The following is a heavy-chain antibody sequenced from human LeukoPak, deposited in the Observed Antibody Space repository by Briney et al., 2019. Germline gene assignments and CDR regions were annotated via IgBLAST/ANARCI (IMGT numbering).Heavy chain of an antibody. V-gene: IGHV3-7*01. CDR2: IKQDGSKK. J-gene: IGHJ3*02. D-gene: IGHD5-12*01. CDR3: VRELWLGSSRAFDI. CDR1: AFTFSNYW. Sequence: PGGSLRLSCAASAFTFSNYWMNWVRQAPGKGLEWVANIKQDGSKKYYVDSVWGRFSISRDNAKNSLYLQMNSLRVDDTAVYYCVRELWLGSSRAFDIWGQGTMVTVSS.